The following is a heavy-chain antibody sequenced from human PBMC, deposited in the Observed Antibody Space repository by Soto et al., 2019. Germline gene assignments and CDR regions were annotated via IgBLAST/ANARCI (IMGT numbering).Heavy chain of an antibody. CDR3: AKAFDYNYGGSGGHNDY. CDR2: ISGGSEST. D-gene: IGHD4-4*01. V-gene: IGHV3-23*01. J-gene: IGHJ4*02. Sequence: EVQLLESGGGLVQPGGSLRLYCAASGFTFSSYAMSWVRQAPGKGLAWVSAISGGSESTYFADSVKGRFSISRDNSRNTLFLQMNSLRAEDTALYYCAKAFDYNYGGSGGHNDYWGQGTLVAVSS. CDR1: GFTFSSYA.